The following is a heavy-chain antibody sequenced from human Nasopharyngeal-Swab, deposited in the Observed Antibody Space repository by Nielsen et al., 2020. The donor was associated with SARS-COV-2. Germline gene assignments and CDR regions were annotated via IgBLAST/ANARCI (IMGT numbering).Heavy chain of an antibody. V-gene: IGHV3-74*01. CDR2: IDNDGTIT. J-gene: IGHJ4*02. CDR3: GRDLGGAGSS. Sequence: GESLKISCAASGFTFRRYWMHWVRQAPGKGLEWVARIDNDGTITNHADSVRGRFTISRDNAENTLFQQMNSLRVEDTAVYYCGRDLGGAGSSWGQGTLVSVSS. CDR1: GFTFRRYW. D-gene: IGHD3-10*01.